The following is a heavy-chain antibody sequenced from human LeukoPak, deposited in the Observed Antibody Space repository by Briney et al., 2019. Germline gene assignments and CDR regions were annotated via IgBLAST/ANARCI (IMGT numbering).Heavy chain of an antibody. CDR1: GGSISSSSYY. CDR3: ARPTYYDFWSGAASHYYYYMDV. Sequence: SETLSLTCTVSGGSISSSSYYWGWIRQPPGKGLEWIGSIYYSGSTYYNPSLKSRVTISVDTSKNQFSLKLSSVTAANTAVYYCARPTYYDFWSGAASHYYYYMDVWGKGTTVTVSS. D-gene: IGHD3-3*01. J-gene: IGHJ6*03. CDR2: IYYSGST. V-gene: IGHV4-39*01.